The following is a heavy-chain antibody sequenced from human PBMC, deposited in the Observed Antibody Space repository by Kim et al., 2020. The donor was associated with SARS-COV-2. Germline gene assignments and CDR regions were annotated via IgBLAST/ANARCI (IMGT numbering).Heavy chain of an antibody. D-gene: IGHD1-26*01. CDR3: ARGGSYRA. CDR2: GIA. V-gene: IGHV1-69*04. J-gene: IGHJ5*02. Sequence: GIANYARKFQGRDTITADKSTSTAYMELSSLRSEDTAVYYCARGGSYRAWGQGTLVTVSS.